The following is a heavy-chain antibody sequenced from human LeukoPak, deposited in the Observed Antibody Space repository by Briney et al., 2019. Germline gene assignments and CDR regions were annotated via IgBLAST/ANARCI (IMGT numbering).Heavy chain of an antibody. J-gene: IGHJ4*02. CDR3: ARVGDFWSGYYADY. V-gene: IGHV3-7*01. CDR1: GFTFSSYW. D-gene: IGHD3-3*01. CDR2: IKQDGSEK. Sequence: GGSLSLSCAAAGFTFSSYWMSWVRQAPGKGLEWVANIKQDGSEKYYVDSVKGRFTISRNNAKNSLYLQMNSLRAHDTAVYYCARVGDFWSGYYADYWGQGTLVTVSS.